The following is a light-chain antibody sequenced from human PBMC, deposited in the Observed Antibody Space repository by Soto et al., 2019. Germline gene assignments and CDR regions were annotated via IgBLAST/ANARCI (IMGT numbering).Light chain of an antibody. V-gene: IGLV1-47*01. Sequence: QSVLTQPPSASGGPGQTVTISCSGSISNIGTNYVYWYQQLPGTAPKLLINRSNQRPSGVPDRFSGSKSGASASLAISGLRSEDAADYYCAAWDDSLTGWLFGGGTQLTVL. CDR2: RSN. CDR1: ISNIGTNY. CDR3: AAWDDSLTGWL. J-gene: IGLJ3*02.